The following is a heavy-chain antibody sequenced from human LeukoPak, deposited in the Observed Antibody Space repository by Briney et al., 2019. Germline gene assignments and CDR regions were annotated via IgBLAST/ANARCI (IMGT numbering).Heavy chain of an antibody. CDR2: INHSGST. Sequence: SETLALICGVYGGSFRGYYWSWIRQPPGKGLEWMGEINHSGSTNYNPSLKRRVTISVDTSQNQFSLKLSSVTAADTAVYYCARVPDRTSYGHNWFDPWGQGTLVTVSS. J-gene: IGHJ5*02. D-gene: IGHD4-17*01. CDR3: ARVPDRTSYGHNWFDP. CDR1: GGSFRGYY. V-gene: IGHV4-34*01.